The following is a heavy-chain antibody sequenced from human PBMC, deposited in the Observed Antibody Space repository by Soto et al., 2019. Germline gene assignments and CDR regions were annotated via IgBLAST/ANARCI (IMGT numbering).Heavy chain of an antibody. CDR2: IYYSGST. V-gene: IGHV4-30-4*02. CDR3: ARAVSSGWYGTWFDP. Sequence: SETLSLTCTVSGGSISSGDYYWSWIRQPPGKGLEWIGYIYYSGSTYYNPSLKSRVTISVDTSKNQFSLKLSSVTAADTAVYYCARAVSSGWYGTWFDPWGQGTLVTVSS. J-gene: IGHJ5*02. CDR1: GGSISSGDYY. D-gene: IGHD6-19*01.